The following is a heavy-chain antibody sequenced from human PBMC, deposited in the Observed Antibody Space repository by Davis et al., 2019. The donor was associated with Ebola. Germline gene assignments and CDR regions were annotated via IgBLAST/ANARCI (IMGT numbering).Heavy chain of an antibody. CDR3: ARSSIAARPGYYYGMDV. CDR1: GFTFSNYG. V-gene: IGHV3-74*01. D-gene: IGHD6-6*01. Sequence: HTGGSLRLSCAATGFTFSNYGMHWVRHAPGKGLVWVSRSNSDGSSTTYADSVKGRFTISRDNAKNTLYLQMNSLSAEDTAVYYCARSSIAARPGYYYGMDVWGQGTTVTVSS. CDR2: SNSDGSST. J-gene: IGHJ6*02.